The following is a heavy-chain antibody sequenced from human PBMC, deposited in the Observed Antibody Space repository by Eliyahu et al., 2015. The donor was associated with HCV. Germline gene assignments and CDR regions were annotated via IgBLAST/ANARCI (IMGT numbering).Heavy chain of an antibody. CDR3: ASSRYDSYYSRYYAVDV. J-gene: IGHJ6*02. V-gene: IGHV4-31*03. D-gene: IGHD1-26*01. CDR2: IYYNGNT. Sequence: QVQLQESGPGLVKPSEPLSLTCTVSGASISSGGYFWSWVRQHPGKGLEWIGRIYYNGNTYYNPSLKSRMTISVDKSKNQFSLKLNSVTAADTAVYHCASSRYDSYYSRYYAVDVWGQGTTVTVSS. CDR1: GASISSGGYF.